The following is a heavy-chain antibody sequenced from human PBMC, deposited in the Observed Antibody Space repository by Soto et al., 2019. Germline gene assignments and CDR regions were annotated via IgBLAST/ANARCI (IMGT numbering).Heavy chain of an antibody. J-gene: IGHJ4*02. CDR3: GRALAGYGSIDY. V-gene: IGHV3-74*01. D-gene: IGHD5-12*01. CDR1: GFTFSNYW. CDR2: IRSDATSI. Sequence: EVQLAESGGGLVQPGGSLRLSCAASGFTFSNYWMHWVRQIPGKGLMWVSRIRSDATSIAYADSVTGRFTIFRDNAKNTLYLQIDGLRGDDTGVYLCGRALAGYGSIDYWGRGTLVTVSS.